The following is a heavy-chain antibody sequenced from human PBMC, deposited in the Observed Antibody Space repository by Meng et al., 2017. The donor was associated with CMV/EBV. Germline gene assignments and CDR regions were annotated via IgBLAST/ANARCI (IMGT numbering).Heavy chain of an antibody. J-gene: IGHJ4*02. CDR1: GGSFSGYY. V-gene: IGHV4-34*01. Sequence: QVRLQQWGAGLLQPSATLSLTCAVYGGSFSGYYWSWIRQPPGKGLEWIGEINHSGSTNYNPSLKSRVTISVDTSKNQFSLKLSSVTAADTAVYYCARDRLVYGITGAFDYWGQGTLVTVFS. D-gene: IGHD2-8*01. CDR2: INHSGST. CDR3: ARDRLVYGITGAFDY.